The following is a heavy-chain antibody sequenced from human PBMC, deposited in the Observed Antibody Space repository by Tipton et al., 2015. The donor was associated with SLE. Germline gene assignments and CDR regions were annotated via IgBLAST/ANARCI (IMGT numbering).Heavy chain of an antibody. CDR2: IWHDSSNK. J-gene: IGHJ4*02. D-gene: IGHD2-8*02. Sequence: SLRLSCAASGFTFSNYGMLWVRRAPGKGLEWVSFIWHDSSNKFYADSVRGRFTISRDNSKNTLYLQINSLRPEDTAVYYCAKDMGHWYYLDHWGQGTRVTVSS. CDR1: GFTFSNYG. CDR3: AKDMGHWYYLDH. V-gene: IGHV3-30*02.